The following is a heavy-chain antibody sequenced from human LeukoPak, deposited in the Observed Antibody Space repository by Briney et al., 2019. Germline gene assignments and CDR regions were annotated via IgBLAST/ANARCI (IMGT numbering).Heavy chain of an antibody. CDR2: LYPGDSST. D-gene: IGHD6-13*01. Sequence: GESLKISCQGSGYSFTSYWIAWVRQMPGKGLEWMGSLYPGDSSTKYSPSFQGQVTISADKSISTAYLQWRSLKDSDTAMYYCARRFSTSWYFDYWGQGALVTVSS. CDR1: GYSFTSYW. CDR3: ARRFSTSWYFDY. V-gene: IGHV5-51*01. J-gene: IGHJ4*02.